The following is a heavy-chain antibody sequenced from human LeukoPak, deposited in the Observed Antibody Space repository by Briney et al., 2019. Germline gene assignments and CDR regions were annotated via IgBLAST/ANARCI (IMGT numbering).Heavy chain of an antibody. CDR3: VKDRDFWSGLDV. J-gene: IGHJ6*02. V-gene: IGHV3-7*03. CDR2: IKHDGSEK. D-gene: IGHD3-3*01. CDR1: EFTFSSFW. Sequence: PGGSLRLSCAASEFTFSSFWMTWVRQAPGKGLECVAHIKHDGSEKYYVDSVRGRFTISRDNAKNSLYLQMNSLKLEDTALYYCVKDRDFWSGLDVWGQGTMVTVS.